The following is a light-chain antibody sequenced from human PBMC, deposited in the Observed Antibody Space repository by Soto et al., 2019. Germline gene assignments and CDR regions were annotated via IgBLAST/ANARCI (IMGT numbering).Light chain of an antibody. V-gene: IGKV3-20*01. Sequence: EIVLTQSPGTLSLSPGERATLFCRASQTVSSSYLAWYQQRPGQAPRLLIYGASSRATGIPGRFSGSGSGTDFTLTISRLEPEDCAVYYCQQYGSSPQNTFGQGTRLEIK. J-gene: IGKJ5*01. CDR1: QTVSSSY. CDR3: QQYGSSPQNT. CDR2: GAS.